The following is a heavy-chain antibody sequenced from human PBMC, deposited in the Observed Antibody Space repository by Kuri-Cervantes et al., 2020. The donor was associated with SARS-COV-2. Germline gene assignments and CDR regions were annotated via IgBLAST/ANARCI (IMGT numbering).Heavy chain of an antibody. CDR2: IYSGGST. CDR3: ARLPGTTHDAFDI. D-gene: IGHD4-11*01. Sequence: GGSLRLSCAASGFTVSSNYMSWVRQAPGKGLEWVSVIYSGGSTYYADSVKGRFTISRDNSKNTLYLQMNSLRAEDTAVYYCARLPGTTHDAFDIWGQGTMVTVSS. V-gene: IGHV3-66*02. CDR1: GFTVSSNY. J-gene: IGHJ3*02.